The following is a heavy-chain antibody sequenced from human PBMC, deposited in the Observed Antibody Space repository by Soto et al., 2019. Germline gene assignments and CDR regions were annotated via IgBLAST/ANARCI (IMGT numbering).Heavy chain of an antibody. Sequence: ASVKVSCKASGYTFTSYDINWVRQATGQGLEWMGWMNPNSGNTGYAQKFQGRVTMTRNTSISTAYMELSSLRSEDTAVYYCARADIVVAEYYFDYWGQGTLVTVSS. V-gene: IGHV1-8*01. CDR2: MNPNSGNT. J-gene: IGHJ4*02. D-gene: IGHD2-15*01. CDR3: ARADIVVAEYYFDY. CDR1: GYTFTSYD.